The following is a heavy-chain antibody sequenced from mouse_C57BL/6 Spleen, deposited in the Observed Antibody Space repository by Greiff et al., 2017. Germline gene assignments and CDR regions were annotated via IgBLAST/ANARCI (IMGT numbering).Heavy chain of an antibody. J-gene: IGHJ1*03. Sequence: QVQLKQPGAELVKPGASVKVSCKASGYTFTSYWMHWVKQRPGQGLEWIGRIHPSDSDTIYNQKFKGKATLTVDKSSSTAYMQLSSLTSEDSAVYYCAAYGNYGYFDVWGTGTTVTVAS. CDR3: AAYGNYGYFDV. V-gene: IGHV1-74*01. CDR1: GYTFTSYW. D-gene: IGHD2-1*01. CDR2: IHPSDSDT.